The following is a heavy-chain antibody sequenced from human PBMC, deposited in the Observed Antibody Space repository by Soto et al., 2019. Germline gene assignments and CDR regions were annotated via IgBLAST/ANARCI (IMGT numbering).Heavy chain of an antibody. CDR3: ARWSAIGGGAEALDV. V-gene: IGHV1-18*01. Sequence: QVQLVQSGAEVKKPGASVRVSCKTSGYTFINYGITWVRQAPGQGLEWMGWLSAYNGDTSSSEKLQDRFTMTTDTSTNTVDMDLRSLTADDTAGYYWARWSAIGGGAEALDVWGQGTKVIVSS. D-gene: IGHD1-26*01. CDR2: LSAYNGDT. CDR1: GYTFINYG. J-gene: IGHJ3*01.